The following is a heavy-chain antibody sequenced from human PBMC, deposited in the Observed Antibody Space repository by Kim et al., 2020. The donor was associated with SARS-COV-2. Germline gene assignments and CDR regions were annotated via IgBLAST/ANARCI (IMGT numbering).Heavy chain of an antibody. CDR3: AKGWGFDN. D-gene: IGHD3-16*01. J-gene: IGHJ4*02. Sequence: GGSLRLSCEASGFTFSTHYMSWVRQAPGKGLEWVANIKEDASDDSYADTVKGRFTISRDNARTSLYLQMNNLRVEDTAVYYCAKGWGFDNWGQGTLVTVS. CDR1: GFTFSTHY. CDR2: IKEDASDD. V-gene: IGHV3-7*01.